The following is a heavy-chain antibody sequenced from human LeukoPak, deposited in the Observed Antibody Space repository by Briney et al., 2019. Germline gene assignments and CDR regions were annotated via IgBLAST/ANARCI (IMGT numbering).Heavy chain of an antibody. CDR3: AKDVLRFLEWSPRPGGAFDI. J-gene: IGHJ3*02. V-gene: IGHV3-9*01. CDR2: ISWNSGNI. D-gene: IGHD3-3*01. Sequence: PGGSLRLSCVASGFTFDNYAMHWVRQAPGKGLEWVSGISWNSGNIGYGDSVKGRFTISRDNAKNSLYLQMNSLRAEDTAVYYCAKDVLRFLEWSPRPGGAFDIWGQGTMVTVSS. CDR1: GFTFDNYA.